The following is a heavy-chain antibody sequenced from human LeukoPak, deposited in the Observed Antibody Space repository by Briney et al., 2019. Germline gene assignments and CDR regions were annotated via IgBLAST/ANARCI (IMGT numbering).Heavy chain of an antibody. J-gene: IGHJ4*02. D-gene: IGHD5-24*01. CDR3: AREWLHLXXFDY. V-gene: IGHV3-48*03. Sequence: GGSLRLSCAASGFIFGTYEMNWVRQAPGKGLEWISYISNNGSTMYYADSVKGRFTISRDDAKNSLYLQMNSLRVEDTAVYYCAREWLHLXXFDYWGQGTLVTVSS. CDR1: GFIFGTYE. CDR2: ISNNGSTM.